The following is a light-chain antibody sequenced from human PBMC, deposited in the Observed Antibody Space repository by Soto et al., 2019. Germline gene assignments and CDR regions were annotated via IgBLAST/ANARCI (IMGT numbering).Light chain of an antibody. J-gene: IGLJ1*01. Sequence: ALTQPPSASGSPGQSVTISCTGTSSDVGEYNYVSWYQQHPGKAPRLMIFEVNKRPSGVPDRFSGSKSGNTASLTVSGLQAEDEADYYCSSYGGNYNFVFGTGTKVTVL. CDR1: SSDVGEYNY. V-gene: IGLV2-8*01. CDR2: EVN. CDR3: SSYGGNYNFV.